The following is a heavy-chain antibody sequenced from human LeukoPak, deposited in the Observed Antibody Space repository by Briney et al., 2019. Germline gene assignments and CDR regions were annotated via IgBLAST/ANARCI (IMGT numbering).Heavy chain of an antibody. D-gene: IGHD3-22*01. CDR2: VSYDGNNK. CDR3: TKDVYYYDSSVKGAFDI. J-gene: IGHJ3*02. V-gene: IGHV3-30*18. Sequence: GGSLRLSCAASGFIFRSYGMHWVRQAPGRGLEWVVVVSYDGNNKYYADSVKGRFTISRDNSKNTLYLQMNSLRAEDTAVYYCTKDVYYYDSSVKGAFDIWGQGTMVTVSS. CDR1: GFIFRSYG.